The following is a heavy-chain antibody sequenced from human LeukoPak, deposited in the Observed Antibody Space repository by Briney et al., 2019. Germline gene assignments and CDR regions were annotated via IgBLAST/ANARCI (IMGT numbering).Heavy chain of an antibody. V-gene: IGHV4-39*01. Sequence: PSETLSLTCSVSGGSIAVNHYYWGWIRQPPGKGLEWIGSGLYTGNTYSNPPLRSRVTISVDTPKNQFSLKLSSVTAADTAVYYCASIVGAQRPHYWGQGTLVTVSS. CDR2: GLYTGNT. CDR3: ASIVGAQRPHY. J-gene: IGHJ4*02. D-gene: IGHD1-26*01. CDR1: GGSIAVNHYY.